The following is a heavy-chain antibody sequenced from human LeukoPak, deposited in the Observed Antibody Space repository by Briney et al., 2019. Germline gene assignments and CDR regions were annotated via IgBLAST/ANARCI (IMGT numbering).Heavy chain of an antibody. CDR2: ISSSGSTI. CDR1: GFTFSDYY. CDR3: ARALLWFGELSPLDYGMDV. Sequence: PGGYLRLSCAASGFTFSDYYMSWIRQAPGKVLEWVSYISSSGSTIYYADSVKGRFTISRDNAKNSLYLQMNSLRAEDTAVYYCARALLWFGELSPLDYGMDVWGQGTTVTVSS. D-gene: IGHD3-10*01. V-gene: IGHV3-11*01. J-gene: IGHJ6*02.